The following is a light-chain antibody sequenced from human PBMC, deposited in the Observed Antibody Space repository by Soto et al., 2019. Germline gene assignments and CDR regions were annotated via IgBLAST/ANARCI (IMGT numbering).Light chain of an antibody. CDR3: RSLGADYNNHDV. CDR1: SSDVVRYNL. Sequence: QSVLTQTPTASGSPGQSVTISCTGTSSDVVRYNLVSGYQQPPGKAPKLMIFEVTRRPSGVPDRSSGSNSGNAASLTAAGLPFGDEADYHCRSLGADYNNHDVFGCGTKVTVL. J-gene: IGLJ1*01. V-gene: IGLV2-8*01. CDR2: EVT.